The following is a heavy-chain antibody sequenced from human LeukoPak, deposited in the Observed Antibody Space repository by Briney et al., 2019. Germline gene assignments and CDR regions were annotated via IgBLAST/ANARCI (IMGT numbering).Heavy chain of an antibody. J-gene: IGHJ4*02. CDR1: GGSVSDYY. D-gene: IGHD2-15*01. V-gene: IGHV4-59*02. Sequence: PSETLSLTCTVSGGSVSDYYWGWIRQSPGKALEWIGYIYYTETSYNPSLKSRVTISVDTSKNQFSLKLSSVTAADTAVYYCARGRNYCSGGSCYRVYYFDYWGQGTLVTVSS. CDR3: ARGRNYCSGGSCYRVYYFDY. CDR2: IYYTET.